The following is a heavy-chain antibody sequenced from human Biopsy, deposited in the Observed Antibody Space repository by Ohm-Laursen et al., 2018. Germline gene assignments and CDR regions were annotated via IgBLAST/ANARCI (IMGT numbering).Heavy chain of an antibody. V-gene: IGHV3-9*01. D-gene: IGHD1-1*01. J-gene: IGHJ6*02. CDR2: ISWHSGSR. Sequence: SLRLSCSASGFTFSDYAMHWVRHAPGKALEWVSGISWHSGSRGYADSVKGRFTISRDNAKKLLYLQMNSLRAEDTALYYCAKDVRVKVQLDGMDVWGQGTTVTVSS. CDR3: AKDVRVKVQLDGMDV. CDR1: GFTFSDYA.